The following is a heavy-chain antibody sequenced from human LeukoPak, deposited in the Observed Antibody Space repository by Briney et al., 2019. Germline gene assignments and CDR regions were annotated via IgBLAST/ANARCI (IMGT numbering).Heavy chain of an antibody. V-gene: IGHV4-39*01. CDR1: GGSISSSYYY. CDR2: IYYSGST. Sequence: SETLSLTCTVSGGSISSSYYYWGWIRQPPGKGLEWIGSIYYSGSTYYNPSLKSRVTISVDTSKNQFSLKLSSVTAADTAVYYCARQPGGNSSPIDYWGQGTLVTVSS. D-gene: IGHD4-23*01. CDR3: ARQPGGNSSPIDY. J-gene: IGHJ4*02.